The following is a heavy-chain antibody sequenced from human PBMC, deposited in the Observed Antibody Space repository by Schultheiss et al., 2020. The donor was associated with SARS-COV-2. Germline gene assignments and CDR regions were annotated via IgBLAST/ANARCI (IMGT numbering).Heavy chain of an antibody. Sequence: KVSCKASGYTFTSYGISWVRQMPGKGLEWMGIIYPGDSDTKYSPSFQGQVTISVDKSISTAYLQWNSLKASDTAIYYCAKLWFGELGGIDYWGQGTLVTVSS. CDR2: IYPGDSDT. V-gene: IGHV5-51*01. D-gene: IGHD3-10*01. J-gene: IGHJ4*02. CDR3: AKLWFGELGGIDY. CDR1: GYTFTSYG.